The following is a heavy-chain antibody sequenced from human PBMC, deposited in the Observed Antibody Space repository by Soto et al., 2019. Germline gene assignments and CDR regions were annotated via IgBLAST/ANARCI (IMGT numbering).Heavy chain of an antibody. CDR3: ATRSIAVAGLKDY. V-gene: IGHV3-23*01. CDR1: GFTFSSYA. CDR2: ISGSGDST. J-gene: IGHJ4*02. Sequence: GGSLRLSCAASGFTFSSYAMSWVRQAPGKGLEWVSAISGSGDSTYYADSVKGRFTISRDNSKNTLYLQMNSLRAEDTAVYYCATRSIAVAGLKDYWGQGTLVTVSS. D-gene: IGHD6-19*01.